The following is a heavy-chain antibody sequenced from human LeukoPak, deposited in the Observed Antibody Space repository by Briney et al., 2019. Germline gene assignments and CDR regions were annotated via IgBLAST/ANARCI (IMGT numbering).Heavy chain of an antibody. V-gene: IGHV3-30*18. D-gene: IGHD3-9*01. J-gene: IGHJ3*02. CDR3: AKDRRNYDILTDAFDI. CDR2: ISYDGSNK. Sequence: PGGSLRLSCAASGFTLSSYGMHWVRQAPGKGLEWVAVISYDGSNKYYADSVKGRFTISRDNSKNTLYLQMNSLRAEDTAVYYCAKDRRNYDILTDAFDIWGQGTMVTVSS. CDR1: GFTLSSYG.